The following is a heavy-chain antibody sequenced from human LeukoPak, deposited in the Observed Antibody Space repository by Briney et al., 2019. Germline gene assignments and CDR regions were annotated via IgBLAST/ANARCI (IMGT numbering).Heavy chain of an antibody. Sequence: GGSLRLSCAASGFTFTNYAMTWARQAPGKGLEWVSSISGNGGGTFYADPVKGRFTISRDNSKNTLYLQMNSLRAEDTAVYYCAKSLIAATGDGCWGQGTLVTVSS. CDR1: GFTFTNYA. D-gene: IGHD2-15*01. V-gene: IGHV3-23*01. CDR2: ISGNGGGT. CDR3: AKSLIAATGDGC. J-gene: IGHJ4*02.